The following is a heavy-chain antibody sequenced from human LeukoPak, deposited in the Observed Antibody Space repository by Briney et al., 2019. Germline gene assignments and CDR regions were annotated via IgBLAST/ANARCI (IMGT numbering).Heavy chain of an antibody. V-gene: IGHV3-23*01. D-gene: IGHD2-15*01. J-gene: IGHJ2*01. Sequence: GGSLRLSCAASGFTFRNYAMSWVRQAPGKGLEWVPSINDGGRNTYYADSVKGRFAISRDKSKNPLYVQMNSLRAEDTAVYFCERNSIGYCSGPNCYASWYFVLWGRGKLVTVFS. CDR3: ERNSIGYCSGPNCYASWYFVL. CDR2: INDGGRNT. CDR1: GFTFRNYA.